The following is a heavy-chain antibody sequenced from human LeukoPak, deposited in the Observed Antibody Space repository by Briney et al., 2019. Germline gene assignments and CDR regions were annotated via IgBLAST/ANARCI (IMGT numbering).Heavy chain of an antibody. CDR1: GGSFSGYY. CDR2: INHSGST. J-gene: IGHJ3*02. Sequence: SETLSLTCAVYGGSFSGYYWSWIRQPPGKGLEWIGEINHSGSTNYNPSLKSRVTISVDTSKNQFSLKLSSVTAADTAVYYCARGSSSRFDAFDIWGQGTMVAVSS. D-gene: IGHD3-3*01. CDR3: ARGSSSRFDAFDI. V-gene: IGHV4-34*01.